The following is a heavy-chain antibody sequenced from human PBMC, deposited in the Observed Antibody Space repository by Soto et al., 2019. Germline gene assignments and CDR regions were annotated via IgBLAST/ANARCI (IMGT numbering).Heavy chain of an antibody. V-gene: IGHV4-30-2*03. J-gene: IGHJ2*01. D-gene: IGHD4-17*01. CDR1: GGSISSGGYS. CDR3: ARPGYGGNHLSPLGYFDL. CDR2: IYYSGST. Sequence: SETLSLTCAVSGGSISSGGYSWSWIRQPPGKGLEWIGSIYYSGSTYYNPSLKSRVTISVDTSKNQFSLKLSSVTAADTAVYYCARPGYGGNHLSPLGYFDLWGRGTLVTVSS.